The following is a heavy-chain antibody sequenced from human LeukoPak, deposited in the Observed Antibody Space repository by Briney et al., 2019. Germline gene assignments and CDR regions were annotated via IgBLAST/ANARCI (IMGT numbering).Heavy chain of an antibody. D-gene: IGHD2-2*01. J-gene: IGHJ5*02. CDR2: IIPIFGTA. Sequence: SVKVSCKASGGTFSSYAISWVRQAPGQGLEWMGGIIPIFGTANYAQKFQGRVTITADESTSTAYMELSSLRSEDTAVYYCARSRNIVVVPAAQGGWFDPWGQGTLVTVSS. V-gene: IGHV1-69*13. CDR1: GGTFSSYA. CDR3: ARSRNIVVVPAAQGGWFDP.